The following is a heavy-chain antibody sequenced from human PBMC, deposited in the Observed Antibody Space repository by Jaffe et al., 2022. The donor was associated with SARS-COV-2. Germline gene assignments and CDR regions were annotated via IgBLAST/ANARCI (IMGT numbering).Heavy chain of an antibody. D-gene: IGHD4-17*01. CDR3: ARSPYGGFFDY. J-gene: IGHJ4*02. CDR2: VSSDGSIT. V-gene: IGHV3-74*01. CDR1: GFTFSSYW. Sequence: EVQLVESGGGLVQPGGSLRLSCAASGFTFSSYWMHWVRQVPGKGLVWVSRVSSDGSITSQADSVKGRFTMSRDSAKNTVYLQMNSLRVEDTAIYYCARSPYGGFFDYWGQGTLVTVSS.